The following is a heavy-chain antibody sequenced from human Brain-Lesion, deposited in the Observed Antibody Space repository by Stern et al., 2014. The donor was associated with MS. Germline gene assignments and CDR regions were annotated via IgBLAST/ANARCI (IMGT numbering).Heavy chain of an antibody. CDR1: GGSISSGGYY. CDR3: ARGRVVPGFQYYATDV. V-gene: IGHV4-61*02. J-gene: IGHJ6*02. CDR2: IFNSGST. D-gene: IGHD2-2*01. Sequence: QVQLVQSGPGLVKPSQTLSLSCTVSGGSISSGGYYWSWIRQPAGKGLEWIGRIFNSGSTSYNPSLKSRVTISIDTSKNPFSLRLTPMTAADTAVYYCARGRVVPGFQYYATDVWGQGTTVIVSS.